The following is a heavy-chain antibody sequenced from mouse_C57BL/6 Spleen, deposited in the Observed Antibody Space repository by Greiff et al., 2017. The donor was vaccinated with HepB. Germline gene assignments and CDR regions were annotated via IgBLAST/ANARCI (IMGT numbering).Heavy chain of an antibody. CDR1: GYTFTSYW. CDR3: ARAGRGYAMDY. CDR2: INPSNGGT. D-gene: IGHD3-3*01. J-gene: IGHJ4*01. V-gene: IGHV1-53*01. Sequence: QVQLQQPGTELVKPGASVKLSCKASGYTFTSYWMHWVKQRPGQGLEWIGNINPSNGGTNYNEKFKSKATLTVDKSSSTAYMQLSTLTSEDTAVYCCARAGRGYAMDYWGQGTSVTVSS.